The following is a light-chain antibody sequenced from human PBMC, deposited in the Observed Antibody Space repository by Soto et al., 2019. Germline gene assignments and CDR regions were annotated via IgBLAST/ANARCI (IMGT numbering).Light chain of an antibody. CDR3: QQDYNIPRT. J-gene: IGKJ1*01. Sequence: DIQMSQSPSSLSASVGDRVTITCRAAESISRHLNWYQQKPGRAPDLLIYAASTLQNGVPSRFTGSGSGTEFTLTITGLQLGDFATYYCQQDYNIPRTFGQGTTVDIK. CDR1: ESISRH. CDR2: AAS. V-gene: IGKV1-39*01.